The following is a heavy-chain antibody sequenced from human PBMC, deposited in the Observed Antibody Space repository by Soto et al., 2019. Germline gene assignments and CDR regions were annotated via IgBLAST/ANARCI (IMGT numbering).Heavy chain of an antibody. Sequence: QVQLVESGGGVVQPGRSLGLSCAASGFPFGNYDMHWVRQAPGKGLEWVALIWTDGSNKYYGDSVKGRFVISRDNPKSTLFLQMDSLRAEDTAVYYCVRVPRDLGTGYYFDHWGQGTLVTVSS. D-gene: IGHD1-1*01. CDR2: IWTDGSNK. V-gene: IGHV3-33*01. J-gene: IGHJ4*02. CDR1: GFPFGNYD. CDR3: VRVPRDLGTGYYFDH.